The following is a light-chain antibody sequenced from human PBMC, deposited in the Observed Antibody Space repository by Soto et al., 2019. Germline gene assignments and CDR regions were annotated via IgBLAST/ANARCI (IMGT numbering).Light chain of an antibody. J-gene: IGKJ1*01. CDR2: NSY. Sequence: DIQVTQSLFTLSATQWNRVTLTSRASASMRSWFAWYQQQPAKAPKHLVYNSYILENGVPSRFSCGRSGTEFTLTLSRDEPEDFSTLYCYQYGAFGQGTKVDVK. CDR1: ASMRSW. CDR3: YQYGA. V-gene: IGKV1-5*03.